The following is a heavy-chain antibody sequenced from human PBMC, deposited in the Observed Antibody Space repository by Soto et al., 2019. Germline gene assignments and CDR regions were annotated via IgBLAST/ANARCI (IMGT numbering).Heavy chain of an antibody. CDR2: INPSGGST. CDR3: ASISHFYYYDSRGPGAFDI. D-gene: IGHD3-22*01. Sequence: ASVKVSCKASGYTFTSYYMHWVRQAPGQGLEWMGIINPSGGSTSYAQKFQGRATMTRDTSTSTVYMELSSLRSEDTAVYYCASISHFYYYDSRGPGAFDIWGQGTMVTVSS. CDR1: GYTFTSYY. J-gene: IGHJ3*02. V-gene: IGHV1-46*01.